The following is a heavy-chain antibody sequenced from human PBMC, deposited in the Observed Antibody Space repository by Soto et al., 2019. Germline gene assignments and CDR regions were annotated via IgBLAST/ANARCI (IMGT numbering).Heavy chain of an antibody. CDR1: GFTFSSYA. CDR3: ARDREITFGGVIVSGSYSFDY. CDR2: ISGSGGST. V-gene: IGHV3-23*01. Sequence: EVQLLESGGGLVQPGGSLRLSCAASGFTFSSYAMSWVRQAPGKGLEWVSAISGSGGSTYYADSVKGRFTISRDNSKNSLYLQMNSLRDEDTAVYYCARDREITFGGVIVSGSYSFDYWGQGTLVTVSS. J-gene: IGHJ4*02. D-gene: IGHD3-16*02.